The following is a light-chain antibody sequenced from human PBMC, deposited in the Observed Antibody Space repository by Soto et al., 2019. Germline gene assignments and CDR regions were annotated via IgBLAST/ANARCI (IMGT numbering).Light chain of an antibody. CDR3: CSLTTSHTYV. Sequence: QSALTRPASVSGSPGQSITISCTGTSSDIGHYDYVSWYQQHPGKAPKLMIYHVTYRPSGVSNRYSGSKSGNSASLTTSGLQADDEADYYCCSLTTSHTYVFGSGTKVTVL. CDR2: HVT. V-gene: IGLV2-14*03. CDR1: SSDIGHYDY. J-gene: IGLJ1*01.